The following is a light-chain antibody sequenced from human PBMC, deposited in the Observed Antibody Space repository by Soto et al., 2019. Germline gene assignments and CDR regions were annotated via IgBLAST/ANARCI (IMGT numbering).Light chain of an antibody. CDR3: SSYTSSHTRV. J-gene: IGLJ1*01. CDR2: DVN. Sequence: QSVLTQPASVSGSPGQSITISCTGTSSDVGGYDFVSWYQHRPGKAPKLSIYDVNNRPSGLSNRFSGSKSGNTASLTISGLQTEDEADYYCSSYTSSHTRVFGTGTKVTVL. V-gene: IGLV2-14*01. CDR1: SSDVGGYDF.